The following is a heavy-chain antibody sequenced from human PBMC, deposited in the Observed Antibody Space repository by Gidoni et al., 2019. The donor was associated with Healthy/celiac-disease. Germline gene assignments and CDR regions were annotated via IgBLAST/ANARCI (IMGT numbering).Heavy chain of an antibody. D-gene: IGHD3-10*01. J-gene: IGHJ6*03. CDR1: GFTFSDYY. Sequence: QVQLVESGGGLVKPGGSLRLSCAASGFTFSDYYMSWIRQAPGKGLEWVSYISSSSSYTNYADSVKGRFTISRDNAKNSLYLQMNSLRAEDTAVYYCARERITMVRGVIWGYYMDVWGKGTTVTVSS. CDR2: ISSSSSYT. CDR3: ARERITMVRGVIWGYYMDV. V-gene: IGHV3-11*06.